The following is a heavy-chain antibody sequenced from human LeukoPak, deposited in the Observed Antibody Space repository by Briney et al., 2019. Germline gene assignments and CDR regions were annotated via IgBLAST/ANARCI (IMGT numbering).Heavy chain of an antibody. Sequence: GGSPRLSCAASGFTFSSYAMSWVRQSPGKGLEWVSGISGNGDNTYYADSVKGRFTISRDNSKNTLYLQMNSLRAEDTALYFCARDTGTGTTLYYYYMDVWGKGTTVTVSS. CDR1: GFTFSSYA. D-gene: IGHD1-1*01. CDR3: ARDTGTGTTLYYYYMDV. J-gene: IGHJ6*03. CDR2: ISGNGDNT. V-gene: IGHV3-23*01.